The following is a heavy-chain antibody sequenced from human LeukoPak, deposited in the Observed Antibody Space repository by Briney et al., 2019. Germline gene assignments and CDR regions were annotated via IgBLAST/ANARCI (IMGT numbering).Heavy chain of an antibody. CDR3: ARSIAVAGKEVYYFDY. V-gene: IGHV1-18*01. CDR2: ISAYNGNT. D-gene: IGHD6-19*01. J-gene: IGHJ4*02. CDR1: GYTFTSYG. Sequence: GASVKVSCKAFGYTFTSYGISWVRQAPGQGLEWMGWISAYNGNTNYAQKLQGRVTMTTDTSTSTAYMELRSLRSDDTAVYYCARSIAVAGKEVYYFDYWGQGTLVTVSS.